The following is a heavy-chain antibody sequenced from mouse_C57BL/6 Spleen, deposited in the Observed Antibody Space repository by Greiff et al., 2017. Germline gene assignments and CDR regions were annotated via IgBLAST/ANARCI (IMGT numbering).Heavy chain of an antibody. J-gene: IGHJ2*01. D-gene: IGHD2-5*01. CDR1: GYTFTSYW. CDR2: IHPSSGST. V-gene: IGHV1-64*01. Sequence: QVQLQQPGAELVKPGASVKLSCKASGYTFTSYWMHWVKQRPGQGLEWIGMIHPSSGSTNYNETFKSKATLTVDKSSSTAYMQLSSLTSEDSAVYYGARPGYSNSEGFYYFDYGGQGTTLTVSS. CDR3: ARPGYSNSEGFYYFDY.